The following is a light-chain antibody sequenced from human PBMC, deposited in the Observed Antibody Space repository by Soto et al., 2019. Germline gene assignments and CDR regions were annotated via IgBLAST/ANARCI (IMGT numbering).Light chain of an antibody. CDR2: GNS. CDR3: GTWDSSLSGEDV. V-gene: IGLV1-40*01. Sequence: QAVLTQPPSVSGAPGQRVTISCTGSSSNIGAGYDVHWYQQLPGTAPKLLIYGNSNRPSGVPDRFSGSKSGTSASLAITGLQAEDEADYYCGTWDSSLSGEDVFGTGTKLTVL. CDR1: SSNIGAGYD. J-gene: IGLJ1*01.